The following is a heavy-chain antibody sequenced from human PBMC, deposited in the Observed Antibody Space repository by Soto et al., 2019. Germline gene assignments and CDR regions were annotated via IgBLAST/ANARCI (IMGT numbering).Heavy chain of an antibody. Sequence: ASVKVSCKASGYTFTSYAISWGRQAPGQELEWLGWMSAYNGNTNYAQKLQGRVTMTTDTSTSTAYMELRSLRSDDTAVYCCARDQVLWTGYYISGIWLEPWGQGTRVTV. J-gene: IGHJ5*02. CDR2: MSAYNGNT. CDR1: GYTFTSYA. D-gene: IGHD3-9*01. CDR3: ARDQVLWTGYYISGIWLEP. V-gene: IGHV1-18*01.